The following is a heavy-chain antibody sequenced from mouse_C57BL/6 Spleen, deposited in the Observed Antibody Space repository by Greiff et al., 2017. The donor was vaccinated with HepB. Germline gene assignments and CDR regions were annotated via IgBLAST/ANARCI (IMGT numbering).Heavy chain of an antibody. D-gene: IGHD1-1*01. CDR1: GYTFTSYG. J-gene: IGHJ1*03. Sequence: QVQLQQSGAELARPGASVKLSCKASGYTFTSYGISWVKQRTGQGLEWIGEIYPRSGNTYYNEKFKGKATLTADKSPSTAYMELRSLTSEDSAVYFCGRKITTVVATNWYFDVWGTGTTVTVSS. V-gene: IGHV1-81*01. CDR3: GRKITTVVATNWYFDV. CDR2: IYPRSGNT.